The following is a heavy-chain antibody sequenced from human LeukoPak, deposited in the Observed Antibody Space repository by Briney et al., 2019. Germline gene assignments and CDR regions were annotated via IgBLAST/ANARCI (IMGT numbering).Heavy chain of an antibody. V-gene: IGHV3-23*01. CDR1: GFTFSSYA. J-gene: IGHJ4*02. CDR3: AKDRSSGYYSYFDY. D-gene: IGHD3-22*01. Sequence: GSLRLSCSAPGFTFSSYAMSWVRQAPGKGLGWVPAISGSGGSTYYADSVKGRFTISRDNSKNTLYLQMNSLRAEDTAVYYCAKDRSSGYYSYFDYWGQGTLVTVSS. CDR2: ISGSGGST.